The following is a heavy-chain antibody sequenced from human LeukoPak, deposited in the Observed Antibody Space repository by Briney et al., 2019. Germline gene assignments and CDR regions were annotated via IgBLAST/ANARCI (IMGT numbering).Heavy chain of an antibody. CDR1: GGSISNCY. Sequence: KTSETLSLTCNVSGGSISNCYWTWIRQPAGKGLEWIGRIYSSGTTTYNPSLKSRVAMSVDTSRNQFSLKLNSVTAADTAVYYCARVSPIAAAGSSYYYAMDVWGQGTTVTVSS. V-gene: IGHV4-4*07. CDR3: ARVSPIAAAGSSYYYAMDV. J-gene: IGHJ6*02. CDR2: IYSSGTT. D-gene: IGHD6-25*01.